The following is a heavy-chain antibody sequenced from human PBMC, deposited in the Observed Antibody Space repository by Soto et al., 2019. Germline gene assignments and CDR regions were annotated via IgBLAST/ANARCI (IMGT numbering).Heavy chain of an antibody. J-gene: IGHJ4*02. D-gene: IGHD3-22*01. Sequence: PGGSLRLSCAASGFTFSSYAMSWVRQAPGKGLEWVSASSGSGGSTYYADAVKGRFTISTDNSKNTLYLQMNSLRAEDTAVYYCAKHSGDLPNYYDSSGYLEYWGQGTLVTVSS. CDR3: AKHSGDLPNYYDSSGYLEY. CDR1: GFTFSSYA. V-gene: IGHV3-23*01. CDR2: SSGSGGST.